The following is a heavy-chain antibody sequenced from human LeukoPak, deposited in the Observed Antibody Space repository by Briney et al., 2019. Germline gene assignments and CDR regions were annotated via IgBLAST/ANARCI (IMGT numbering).Heavy chain of an antibody. V-gene: IGHV3-23*01. Sequence: PGGSLRLSCAASGFTFSSYAMSWVRQAPGKGLEWVSAISGSGGSTYYADSVKGRFTISRDNSKNTLYLQMNSLRAEDTAVYYCAKGAVAFYYYYYYMDVWGKGTTVTVSS. CDR1: GFTFSSYA. D-gene: IGHD6-19*01. CDR2: ISGSGGST. CDR3: AKGAVAFYYYYYYMDV. J-gene: IGHJ6*03.